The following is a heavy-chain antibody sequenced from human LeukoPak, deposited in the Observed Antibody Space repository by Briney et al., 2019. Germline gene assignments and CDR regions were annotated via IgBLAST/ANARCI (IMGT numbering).Heavy chain of an antibody. D-gene: IGHD3-22*01. CDR2: IYYSGST. CDR3: ARGPYSYDSSGAFDI. J-gene: IGHJ3*02. V-gene: IGHV4-59*08. CDR1: GGSFSGYY. Sequence: SETLSLTCAVYGGSFSGYYWSWIRQTPGKGLEWIGYIYYSGSTNFNPSLKSRVTISVDTSKNQFSLKMSSVTAADTAVYFCARGPYSYDSSGAFDIWGQGTMVTVSS.